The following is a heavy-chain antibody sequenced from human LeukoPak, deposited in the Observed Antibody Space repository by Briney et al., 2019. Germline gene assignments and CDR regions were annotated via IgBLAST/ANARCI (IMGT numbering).Heavy chain of an antibody. D-gene: IGHD6-6*01. CDR2: MNPNSGNT. CDR1: GYTFTSYD. V-gene: IGHV1-8*01. CDR3: ARSYSSSSRYYYGMDV. J-gene: IGHJ6*02. Sequence: ASVKVSCKASGYTFTSYDINWVRQATGQGLEWMGWMNPNSGNTGYAQKFQGRVTVTRNTSISTAYMELSSLRSEDTAVYYCARSYSSSSRYYYGMDVWGQGTTVTVSS.